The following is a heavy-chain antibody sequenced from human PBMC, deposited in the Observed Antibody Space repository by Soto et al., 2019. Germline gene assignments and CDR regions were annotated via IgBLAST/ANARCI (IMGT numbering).Heavy chain of an antibody. CDR2: ISGSGGST. Sequence: GGSLRLSCAASGFTFSSYAMSWVRQAPGKGLEWVSAISGSGGSTYYADSVKGRFTISRDNSKNTLYLQMNSLRAEDTAVYYCAKGGPEGCSGGSCYILGRGNYIFDYWGQGTLVTVSS. CDR3: AKGGPEGCSGGSCYILGRGNYIFDY. J-gene: IGHJ4*02. V-gene: IGHV3-23*01. CDR1: GFTFSSYA. D-gene: IGHD2-15*01.